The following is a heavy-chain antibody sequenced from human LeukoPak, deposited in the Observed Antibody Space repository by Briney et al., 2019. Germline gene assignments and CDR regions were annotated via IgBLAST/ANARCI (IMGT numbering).Heavy chain of an antibody. V-gene: IGHV1-18*01. D-gene: IGHD3-9*01. CDR1: GYTFTSYG. J-gene: IGHJ4*02. Sequence: ASVKVSCKASGYTFTSYGISWVRQAPGQGLEWMGWISAYNGNTNYAQKLQGRVTMTTDTSTSTAYMELRSLRSDDTAVYYCARIPRDILTGYLDYWGQGTLVTVSS. CDR3: ARIPRDILTGYLDY. CDR2: ISAYNGNT.